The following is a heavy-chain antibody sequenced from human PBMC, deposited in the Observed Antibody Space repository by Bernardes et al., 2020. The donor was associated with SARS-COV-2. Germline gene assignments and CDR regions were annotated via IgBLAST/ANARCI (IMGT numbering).Heavy chain of an antibody. Sequence: ASVKVSCKASGYTFTGYYIHWVRLAPGQGLEWMGWINPNSGGTNYAQKFQGRVTMTRDTSISTAYLELSSLRSDDTAVYYCALPPTNYDRYAMDVWGQETTVTVSS. CDR2: INPNSGGT. V-gene: IGHV1-2*02. CDR3: ALPPTNYDRYAMDV. D-gene: IGHD3-22*01. J-gene: IGHJ6*02. CDR1: GYTFTGYY.